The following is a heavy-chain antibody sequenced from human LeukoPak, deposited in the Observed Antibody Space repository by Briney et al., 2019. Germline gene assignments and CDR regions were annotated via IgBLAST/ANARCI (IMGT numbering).Heavy chain of an antibody. Sequence: GGSLTLSCAASGFTFSNYVMSWVRQAAGRGLAWVSSIRGDAGSTYYADYVRGRFTISRDNSKNTVYLQMNSLRAEDTAVYYCAKDVVLSGWDFVHWGQGTLVTVSS. CDR1: GFTFSNYV. D-gene: IGHD6-19*01. V-gene: IGHV3-23*01. CDR3: AKDVVLSGWDFVH. CDR2: IRGDAGST. J-gene: IGHJ1*01.